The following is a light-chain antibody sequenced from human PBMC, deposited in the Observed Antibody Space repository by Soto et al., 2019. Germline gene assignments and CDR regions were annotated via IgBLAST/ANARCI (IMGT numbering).Light chain of an antibody. J-gene: IGKJ1*01. CDR3: QQYNSYSPG. CDR2: GAS. CDR1: QSISNY. V-gene: IGKV1-5*01. Sequence: DIQMTQSPSSLSASVGDRVTITCRASQSISNYLNWYQQKPGKAPNLQIYGASSLQSGVPSRFSGSGSGTEFTLTISSLQPDDFATYYCQQYNSYSPGFGQGTKVDIK.